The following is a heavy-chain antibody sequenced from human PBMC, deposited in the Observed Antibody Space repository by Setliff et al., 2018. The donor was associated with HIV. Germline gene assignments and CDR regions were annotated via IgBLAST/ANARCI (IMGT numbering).Heavy chain of an antibody. CDR3: GRATEYYDTSGYPRRTLVDD. V-gene: IGHV1-2*02. J-gene: IGHJ4*02. D-gene: IGHD3-22*01. CDR1: GYTFIDYY. Sequence: ASVKVSCKASGYTFIDYYIHWVRQAPGQGLEWMGWINPKTGGTSFAKKFQDRVTMSRDTSISTAYMQLSGLRSDDTAMYYCGRATEYYDTSGYPRRTLVDDWGQGALVTVSS. CDR2: INPKTGGT.